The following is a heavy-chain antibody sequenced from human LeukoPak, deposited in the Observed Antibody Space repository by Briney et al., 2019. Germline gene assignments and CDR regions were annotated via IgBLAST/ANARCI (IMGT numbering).Heavy chain of an antibody. CDR2: ISSSSSYI. CDR1: GFTFSSYS. V-gene: IGHV3-21*01. Sequence: KPGGSLRLSCAASGFTFSSYSMNWVRQAPGKGLEWVSSISSSSSYIYYADSVKGRFTISRDNAKNSLYLQMNSLRAEDTAVYYCARDGHYYDSSGYYDWGRGTLVTVSS. J-gene: IGHJ4*02. D-gene: IGHD3-22*01. CDR3: ARDGHYYDSSGYYD.